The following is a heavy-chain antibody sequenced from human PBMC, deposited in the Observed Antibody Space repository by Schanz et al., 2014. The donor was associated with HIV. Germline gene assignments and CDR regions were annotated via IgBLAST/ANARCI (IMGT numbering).Heavy chain of an antibody. V-gene: IGHV3-21*05. J-gene: IGHJ4*02. CDR3: ARETIQLCPDY. CDR2: ISSTGNTI. D-gene: IGHD5-18*01. CDR1: GFTFSTYS. Sequence: VQLVESGGGLVKPGGSLRLSCAASGFTFSTYSMNWVRQAPGKGLEWVSYISSTGNTIYYADSVKGRFTISRDNAKNSLYLQINSLRAEDTAVYYCARETIQLCPDYWGQGTLVTVSS.